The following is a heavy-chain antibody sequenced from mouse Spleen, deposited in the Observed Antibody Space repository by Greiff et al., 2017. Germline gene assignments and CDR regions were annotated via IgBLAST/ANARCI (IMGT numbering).Heavy chain of an antibody. CDR2: ISSGSSTI. D-gene: IGHD1-1*01. CDR1: GFTFSDYG. Sequence: EVQLQESGGGLVKPGGSLKLSCAASGFTFSDYGMHWVRQAPEKGLEWVAYISSGSSTIYYADTVKGRFTISRDNAKNTLFLQMTSLRSEDTAMYYCARPRFTTSYAMDYWGQGTSVTVSS. V-gene: IGHV5-17*01. CDR3: ARPRFTTSYAMDY. J-gene: IGHJ4*01.